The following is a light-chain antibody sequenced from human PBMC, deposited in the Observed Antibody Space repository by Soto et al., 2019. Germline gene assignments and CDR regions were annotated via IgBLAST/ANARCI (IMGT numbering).Light chain of an antibody. CDR1: ENVDIY. CDR2: DSY. J-gene: IGKJ4*01. Sequence: EVILTQSPATLSLSPGGRATLSCRASENVDIYLAWYQQRPGQAPRLLIYDSYNRATGIPPRFSGSGSGTDFTLTISCLEPEDSAVYYCLQRRNWPPLTFGGGTKVEIK. CDR3: LQRRNWPPLT. V-gene: IGKV3-11*01.